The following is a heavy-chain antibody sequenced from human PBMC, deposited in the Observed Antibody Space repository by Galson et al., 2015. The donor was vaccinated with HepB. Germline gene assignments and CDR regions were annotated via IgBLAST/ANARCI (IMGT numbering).Heavy chain of an antibody. D-gene: IGHD3-10*01. Sequence: ALVKPTQTLTLTCTFSGFSLSTSGVGVGWIRQPPGKALEWLALIYWDDDKRYSPSLKSRLTTTKDTSKNQVVLLMTNMDPVDTATYYCAHRRDYYDSESSLVESPFDYWGQGTLVTVSS. CDR3: AHRRDYYDSESSLVESPFDY. CDR2: IYWDDDK. J-gene: IGHJ4*02. CDR1: GFSLSTSGVG. V-gene: IGHV2-5*02.